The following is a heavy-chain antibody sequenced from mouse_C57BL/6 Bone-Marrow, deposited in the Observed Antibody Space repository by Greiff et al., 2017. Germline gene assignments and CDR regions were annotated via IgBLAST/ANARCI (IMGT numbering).Heavy chain of an antibody. CDR3: ARSGYYYGSSPVYVDY. Sequence: QVQLQQSGAELVRPGTSVKVSCKASGYAFTNYLIEWVKQRPGQGLEWIGVINPGSGGTNYNEKFKGKATLTADKSSSTAYMQLSSLTSEDSAVYFCARSGYYYGSSPVYVDYWGQGTTLTVSS. CDR2: INPGSGGT. V-gene: IGHV1-54*01. CDR1: GYAFTNYL. J-gene: IGHJ2*01. D-gene: IGHD1-1*01.